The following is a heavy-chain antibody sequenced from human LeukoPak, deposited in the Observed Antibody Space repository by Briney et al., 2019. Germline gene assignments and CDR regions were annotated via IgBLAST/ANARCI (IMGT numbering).Heavy chain of an antibody. D-gene: IGHD5-18*01. CDR3: AKERDTAVVTAFDI. V-gene: IGHV3-11*04. J-gene: IGHJ3*02. CDR2: ISSSGSTI. Sequence: GGSLRLSCAASGFTFSDYYMSWIRQAPGKGLEWVSYISSSGSTIYYADSVKGRFTISRDNAKNSLYLQMNSLRAEDTAVYYCAKERDTAVVTAFDIWGQGTMVIVSS. CDR1: GFTFSDYY.